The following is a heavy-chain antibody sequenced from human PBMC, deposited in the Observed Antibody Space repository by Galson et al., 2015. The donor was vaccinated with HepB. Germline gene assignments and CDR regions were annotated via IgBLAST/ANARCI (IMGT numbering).Heavy chain of an antibody. V-gene: IGHV1-18*01. CDR3: ARSLVVTVPAAPNSFDY. D-gene: IGHD2-2*01. Sequence: SVKVSCKASGYTFTRYTFSWVRQAPGQGLEWMGWISVDNGNTKYAQKFQGRVTMTTDTSTSTVYMELRSLRSDDTAVYYCARSLVVTVPAAPNSFDYWGQGTLVTVSS. J-gene: IGHJ4*02. CDR2: ISVDNGNT. CDR1: GYTFTRYT.